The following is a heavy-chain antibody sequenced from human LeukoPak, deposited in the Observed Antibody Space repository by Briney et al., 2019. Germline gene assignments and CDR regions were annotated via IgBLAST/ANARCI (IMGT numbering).Heavy chain of an antibody. J-gene: IGHJ4*02. V-gene: IGHV4-39*07. CDR2: IYYSGST. Sequence: PSETLSLTCTVSGGSISSSSYYWGWIRQPPGKGLEWIGSIYYSGSTYYNPSLKSRVTISVDTSKNQFSLKLSSVTAADTAVYYCARKSQILTGYTFDYWGQGTLVTVSS. D-gene: IGHD3-9*01. CDR3: ARKSQILTGYTFDY. CDR1: GGSISSSSYY.